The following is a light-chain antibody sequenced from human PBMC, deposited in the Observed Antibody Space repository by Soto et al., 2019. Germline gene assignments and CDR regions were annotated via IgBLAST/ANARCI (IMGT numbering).Light chain of an antibody. J-gene: IGKJ4*01. V-gene: IGKV1-6*01. CDR2: AAS. CDR1: QGIRND. Sequence: AIQMTQSPSSLSASVGDRVTITCRASQGIRNDLGWYQQKPGKAPKLLIYAASSLQGGVPSRFSGSGSGTDFTLTISSLQPEDFATYYCLQDYNYLTFGGGTKVDIK. CDR3: LQDYNYLT.